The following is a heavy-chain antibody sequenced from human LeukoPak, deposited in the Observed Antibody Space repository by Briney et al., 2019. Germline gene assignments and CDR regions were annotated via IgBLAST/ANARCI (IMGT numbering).Heavy chain of an antibody. CDR3: ARELILWFGELLSASEGMDV. CDR2: IYSGGST. CDR1: GFTVSSNY. D-gene: IGHD3-10*01. Sequence: PGGSLRLSCAASGFTVSSNYMSWVRQAPGKGLEWVSVIYSGGSTYYADSVKGRFTNSRDNSKNTLYLQMNSLRAEDTAVYYCARELILWFGELLSASEGMDVWGQGTTVTVSS. J-gene: IGHJ6*02. V-gene: IGHV3-66*01.